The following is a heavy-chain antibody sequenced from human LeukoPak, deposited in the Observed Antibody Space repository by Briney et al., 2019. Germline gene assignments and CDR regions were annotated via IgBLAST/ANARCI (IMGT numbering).Heavy chain of an antibody. CDR2: IIPIFGTA. D-gene: IGHD5-12*01. CDR3: ASGPDGIVATIPLNY. Sequence: SVKVSCKASGGTFSSYAISWVRQAPGQGIEWMGGIIPIFGTANYAQKFQGRVTITADESTSTAYMELSSLRSEDTAVYYCASGPDGIVATIPLNYWGQGTLVTVSS. J-gene: IGHJ4*02. CDR1: GGTFSSYA. V-gene: IGHV1-69*13.